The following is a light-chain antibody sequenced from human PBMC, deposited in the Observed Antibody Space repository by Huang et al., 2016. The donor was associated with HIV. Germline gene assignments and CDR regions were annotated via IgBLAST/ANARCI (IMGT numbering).Light chain of an antibody. CDR2: AAS. J-gene: IGKJ2*01. V-gene: IGKV1-39*01. Sequence: DIQMTQSPSSLSASVGDRVTITCRASQSISSYLNWYQQKPGKAPKLLIYAASSLQSGVPLRFSGSGSGTDFALTISSLQPEDFATYYCQQTYSTRGTFGQGTRLDIK. CDR3: QQTYSTRGT. CDR1: QSISSY.